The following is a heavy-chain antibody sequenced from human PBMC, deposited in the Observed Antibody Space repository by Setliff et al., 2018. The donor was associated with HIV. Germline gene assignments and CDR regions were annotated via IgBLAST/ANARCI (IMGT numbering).Heavy chain of an antibody. J-gene: IGHJ4*02. Sequence: GESLKISCQGSGYSFTSYWISWVRQMPGKGLEWMGRIDPSDSYTNYSPSFQGHVTISADKSISTAYLQWSSLKASDTAMYYCARLTEMATIADDYWGQGTLVTVSS. D-gene: IGHD5-12*01. V-gene: IGHV5-10-1*01. CDR2: IDPSDSYT. CDR3: ARLTEMATIADDY. CDR1: GYSFTSYW.